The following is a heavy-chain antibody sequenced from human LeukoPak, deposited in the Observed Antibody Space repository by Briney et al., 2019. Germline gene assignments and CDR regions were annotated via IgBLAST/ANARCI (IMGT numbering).Heavy chain of an antibody. CDR2: FDPEDGET. CDR3: ATDLNTVTFDY. J-gene: IGHJ4*02. Sequence: AASVKASCKVSGYTLTELSMHWVRQAPGKGLEWMGGFDPEDGETIYAQKFRGRVTMTEDTSTDTAYMELSSLRSEDTAVYYCATDLNTVTFDYWGQGTLVTVSS. V-gene: IGHV1-24*01. CDR1: GYTLTELS. D-gene: IGHD4-17*01.